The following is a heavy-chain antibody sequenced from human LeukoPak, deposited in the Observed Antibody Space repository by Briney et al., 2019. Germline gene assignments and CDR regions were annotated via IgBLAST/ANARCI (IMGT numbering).Heavy chain of an antibody. CDR1: GYIFTNYD. V-gene: IGHV1-8*01. CDR3: ARGKGTAGTSDYFDY. Sequence: ASVKVSCKASGYIFTNYDINWVRQATGQGLEWMGWMNPNSGNTGYAQKFQGRVTMTRNTSIRTAYMELSSLRSEDTAVYYCARGKGTAGTSDYFDYWGQGTLVTVSS. J-gene: IGHJ4*02. D-gene: IGHD6-13*01. CDR2: MNPNSGNT.